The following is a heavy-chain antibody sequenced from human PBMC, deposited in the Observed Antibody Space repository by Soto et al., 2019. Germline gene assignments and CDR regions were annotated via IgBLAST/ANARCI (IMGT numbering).Heavy chain of an antibody. D-gene: IGHD3-22*01. CDR2: IWYDGSNK. J-gene: IGHJ6*02. CDR1: GFTFSSYG. Sequence: HPGGSLRLSCAASGFTFSSYGMHWVRQAPGKGLEWVAVIWYDGSNKYYADSVKGRFTISRDNSKNTLYLQMNSLRAEDTAVYYCAREERITMIVPSGMDGMDVWGQGTTVTVSS. V-gene: IGHV3-33*01. CDR3: AREERITMIVPSGMDGMDV.